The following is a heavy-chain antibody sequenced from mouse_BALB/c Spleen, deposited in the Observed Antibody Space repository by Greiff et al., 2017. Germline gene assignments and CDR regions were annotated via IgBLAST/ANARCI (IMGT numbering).Heavy chain of an antibody. CDR3: ARPYYGNYFRFDY. CDR2: ISSGSSTI. CDR1: GFTFSSFG. V-gene: IGHV5-17*02. J-gene: IGHJ2*01. Sequence: EVKLQESGGGLVQPGGSRKLSCAASGFTFSSFGMHWVRQAPEKGLEWVAYISSGSSTIYYADTVKGRFTISRDNPKNTLFLQMTSLRSEDTAMYYCARPYYGNYFRFDYWGQGTTLTVSS. D-gene: IGHD2-10*01.